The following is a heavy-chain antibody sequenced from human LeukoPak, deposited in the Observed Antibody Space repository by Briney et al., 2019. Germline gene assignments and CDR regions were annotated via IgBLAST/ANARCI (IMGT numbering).Heavy chain of an antibody. CDR3: TTDLGLTMIRGVIVY. D-gene: IGHD3-10*01. V-gene: IGHV3-15*01. CDR1: GSTFTNAW. J-gene: IGHJ4*02. CDR2: IKSKGDGETT. Sequence: GGSLRLSCAASGSTFTNAWMTWVRQAPGKGLEWVGRIKSKGDGETTDYTAPVKGRFTMSRDDSKATLYLQMNSLAAEDTAVYYCTTDLGLTMIRGVIVYWGQGALVTVSS.